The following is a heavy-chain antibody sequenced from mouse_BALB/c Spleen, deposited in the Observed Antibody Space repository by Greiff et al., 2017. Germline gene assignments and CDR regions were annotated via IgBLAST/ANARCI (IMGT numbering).Heavy chain of an antibody. CDR1: GYSFTGYN. D-gene: IGHD2-3*01. Sequence: VQLKESGPELEKPGASVKISCKASGYSFTGYNMNWVKQSNGKSLEWIGNIDPYYGGTSYNQKFKGKATLTVDKSSSTAYMQLKSLTSEDSAVYYCARGGSDGYYDAMDYWGQGTSVTVSS. CDR3: ARGGSDGYYDAMDY. CDR2: IDPYYGGT. V-gene: IGHV1-39*01. J-gene: IGHJ4*01.